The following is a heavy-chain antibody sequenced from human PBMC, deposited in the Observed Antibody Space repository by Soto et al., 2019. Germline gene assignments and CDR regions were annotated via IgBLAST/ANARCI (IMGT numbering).Heavy chain of an antibody. CDR1: GFSLSTSGVG. Sequence: QITLKESGPTLVKPTQTLTLTCTFSGFSLSTSGVGVGWIRQPPGKALEWLALIYLDDDKRYSPSLKGRLTITKDTSKNQVVLTMTNMDPVDTATYYCAHCGNWFDPWGQGTLVTVSS. CDR3: AHCGNWFDP. V-gene: IGHV2-5*02. CDR2: IYLDDDK. J-gene: IGHJ5*02. D-gene: IGHD1-26*01.